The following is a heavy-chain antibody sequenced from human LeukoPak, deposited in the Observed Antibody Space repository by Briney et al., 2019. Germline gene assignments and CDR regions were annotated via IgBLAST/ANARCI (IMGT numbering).Heavy chain of an antibody. CDR3: ACPSGNHLYSFDY. D-gene: IGHD1-14*01. CDR2: IHYSGST. J-gene: IGHJ4*02. Sequence: SETLSLTCTVSGGSISSSSYYWAWIRQPPGKGLEWIGSIHYSGSTYYNPSLQSRVTISIDTSKNQFSLKLSSVTAADTAAYYCACPSGNHLYSFDYWGQGTLVTVSS. V-gene: IGHV4-39*07. CDR1: GGSISSSSYY.